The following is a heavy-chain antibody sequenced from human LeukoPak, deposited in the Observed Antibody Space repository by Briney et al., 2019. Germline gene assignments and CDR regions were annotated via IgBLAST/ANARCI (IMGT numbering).Heavy chain of an antibody. J-gene: IGHJ4*02. CDR2: ISYDGSNK. CDR1: GFTFSSYG. D-gene: IGHD6-13*01. Sequence: GRSLRLSCAASGFTFSSYGMHWVRQAPGKGLEWVAVISYDGSNKYYADSVKGRFTISRDNSKNTLYLQMNSLRAEDTAVYYCAKGAAEAADYWGQGTLVTVSS. V-gene: IGHV3-30*18. CDR3: AKGAAEAADY.